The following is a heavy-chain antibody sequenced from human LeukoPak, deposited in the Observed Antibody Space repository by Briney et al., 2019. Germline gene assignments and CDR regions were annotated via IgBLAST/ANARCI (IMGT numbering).Heavy chain of an antibody. V-gene: IGHV4-39*01. CDR1: RGSISSSSYY. CDR3: ARHPDHYGDYGELYFDY. Sequence: SETLSLTCTVSRGSISSSSYYWSWIRQPPGKGQEWIGSIYYSGSTYYNPSLKSRITISVDTSKNQFSLKLSSVTAADTAEYYCARHPDHYGDYGELYFDYWGQGTLVTVSS. CDR2: IYYSGST. J-gene: IGHJ4*02. D-gene: IGHD4-17*01.